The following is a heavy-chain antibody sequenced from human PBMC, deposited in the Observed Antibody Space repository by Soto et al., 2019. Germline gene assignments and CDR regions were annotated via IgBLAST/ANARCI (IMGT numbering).Heavy chain of an antibody. CDR3: GRHSGGAPTGIDY. Sequence: LGESLKISCEGSGYTFTYYWIGWVRQMPGKGLEWMGVTYPFDSDTRYSPSFQGRVTISAVQSTNNAYLELSRLQASDTAIYYCGRHSGGAPTGIDYWGQGTLVTVSS. CDR2: TYPFDSDT. D-gene: IGHD3-16*01. V-gene: IGHV5-51*01. CDR1: GYTFTYYW. J-gene: IGHJ4*01.